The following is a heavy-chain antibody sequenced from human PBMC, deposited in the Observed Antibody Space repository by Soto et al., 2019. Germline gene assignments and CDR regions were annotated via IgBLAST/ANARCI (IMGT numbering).Heavy chain of an antibody. CDR2: VSPAHDNA. Sequence: QVRVVQSGAEVKKPGASVKVSCKTSGYTFTDYDINWGRQAPGQGLEWLGWVSPAHDNAGYAQQFEGRVTMTSDTSIHKTYMELTNLSSEETAVYYCAVTTGYWGQGPTVTVSS. CDR1: GYTFTDYD. D-gene: IGHD1-1*01. J-gene: IGHJ4*02. CDR3: AVTTGY. V-gene: IGHV1-8*01.